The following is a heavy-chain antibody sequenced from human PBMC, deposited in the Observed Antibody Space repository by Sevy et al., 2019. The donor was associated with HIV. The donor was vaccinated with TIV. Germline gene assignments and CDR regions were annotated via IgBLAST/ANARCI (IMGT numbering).Heavy chain of an antibody. CDR2: ISSASSYI. Sequence: GGFLRLSCAASGFTFNYHFMNWVRQVPGKGLEWVSYISSASSYIKYSDSVKGRFTISRDNAKNLVFLEMNNLRPEDTAICFCARGDYYGSLYYFDYWGQGTLVTVSS. J-gene: IGHJ4*02. V-gene: IGHV3-21*01. CDR1: GFTFNYHF. CDR3: ARGDYYGSLYYFDY. D-gene: IGHD3-10*01.